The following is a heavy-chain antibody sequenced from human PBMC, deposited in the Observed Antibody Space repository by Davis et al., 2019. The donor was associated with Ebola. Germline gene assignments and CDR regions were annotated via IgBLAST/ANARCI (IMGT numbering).Heavy chain of an antibody. Sequence: ASVKVSCKASGYTFTGYYMHWVRQAPGQGLEWMGWINPNSGGTNYAQKFQGWVTMTRDTSISTAYMELSRLRSDDTAVYYCARVRGAAQIVDAFDIWGQGTMVTVSS. J-gene: IGHJ3*02. V-gene: IGHV1-2*04. CDR1: GYTFTGYY. CDR2: INPNSGGT. D-gene: IGHD6-6*01. CDR3: ARVRGAAQIVDAFDI.